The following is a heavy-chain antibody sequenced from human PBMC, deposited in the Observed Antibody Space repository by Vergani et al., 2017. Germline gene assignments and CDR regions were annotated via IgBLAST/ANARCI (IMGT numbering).Heavy chain of an antibody. CDR2: IKDDGSET. Sequence: EVQLMESGGGLVQPGGSLRLSCAASGFTFSNYWMSWVRQAPGKGLEWVANIKDDGSETFYVESVMGRFTISRDNAKNSLYLQMNSLRAEDTAVYFCARLGLTASRREAPVFDYWGQGTLGTVSS. J-gene: IGHJ4*02. D-gene: IGHD6-13*01. CDR1: GFTFSNYW. CDR3: ARLGLTASRREAPVFDY. V-gene: IGHV3-7*01.